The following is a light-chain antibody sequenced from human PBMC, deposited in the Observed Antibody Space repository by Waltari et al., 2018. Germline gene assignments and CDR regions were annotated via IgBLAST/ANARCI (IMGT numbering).Light chain of an antibody. CDR2: TAS. Sequence: DLQLTQSPSYLSASVADRVTISCRASKNIRSYLSWYQQKPGLAPKLVIFTASTLQSGVPSRFSGSGSGTNFTLTITSLQAEDFATYFCQASYTTPYSFGQGTKVEIK. CDR1: KNIRSY. V-gene: IGKV1-39*01. CDR3: QASYTTPYS. J-gene: IGKJ2*03.